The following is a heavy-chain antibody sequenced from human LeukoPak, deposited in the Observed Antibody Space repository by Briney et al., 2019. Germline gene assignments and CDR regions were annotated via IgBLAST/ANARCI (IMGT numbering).Heavy chain of an antibody. Sequence: NPGGSLRLSCAASGFTFSSYTMNWVRQAPGKGLEWVSSTSSSSSYIYYADSVKGRFTISRDNAKNSLYLQMNSLRAEDTAVYYCARGEGGAAFDIWGQGTMVTVSS. D-gene: IGHD3-16*01. CDR3: ARGEGGAAFDI. V-gene: IGHV3-21*01. CDR2: TSSSSSYI. J-gene: IGHJ3*02. CDR1: GFTFSSYT.